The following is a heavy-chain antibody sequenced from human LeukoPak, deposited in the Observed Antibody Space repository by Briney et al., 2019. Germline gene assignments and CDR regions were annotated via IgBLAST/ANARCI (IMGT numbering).Heavy chain of an antibody. D-gene: IGHD3-16*01. V-gene: IGHV3-23*01. CDR3: AKRGEDPVDLDY. CDR1: GVTFSSYG. CDR2: ITGSGDRT. J-gene: IGHJ4*02. Sequence: GGSLRLSCGVSGVTFSSYGMNWVRQAPGKGLEWVSAITGSGDRTYYTDSVRGRFTVSRDNSKNTLYLQMNGLRAEDTAVYYCAKRGEDPVDLDYWGQGTLVTVSS.